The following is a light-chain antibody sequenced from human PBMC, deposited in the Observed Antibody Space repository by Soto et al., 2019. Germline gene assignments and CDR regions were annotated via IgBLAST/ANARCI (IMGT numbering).Light chain of an antibody. CDR3: QQYDNFPLT. V-gene: IGKV3-15*01. J-gene: IGKJ3*01. CDR1: QSVGSN. Sequence: ERVMTQSPATLSVSPGERATLSCRASQSVGSNLAWYQQKPGQAPRLLIFGASSRATGVPARFSGSGSGTDFTLTINTLQFEDFAVYFCQQYDNFPLTFGPGTKVDIK. CDR2: GAS.